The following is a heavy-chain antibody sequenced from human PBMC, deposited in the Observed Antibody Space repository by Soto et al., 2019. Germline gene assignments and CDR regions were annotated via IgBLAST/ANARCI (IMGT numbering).Heavy chain of an antibody. Sequence: QITLKESGPTLVKPTQTLTLTCTFSGFSLSTSGVGVGWIRQPPGKALEWLALIYWDDDKRYSPSLKSRLTITQDTAKHHGVLKMTNIDPVDTAAYYCALNHPYVPSLFIRDPYSSSWALDYWGQGTLVTVSS. CDR3: ALNHPYVPSLFIRDPYSSSWALDY. CDR2: IYWDDDK. D-gene: IGHD6-13*01. J-gene: IGHJ4*02. V-gene: IGHV2-5*02. CDR1: GFSLSTSGVG.